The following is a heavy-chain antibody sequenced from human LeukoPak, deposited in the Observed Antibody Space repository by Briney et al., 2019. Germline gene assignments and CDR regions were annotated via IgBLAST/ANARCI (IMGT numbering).Heavy chain of an antibody. V-gene: IGHV3-23*01. CDR3: AARSSGWFGLDY. CDR1: GFTFSGYA. D-gene: IGHD6-19*01. CDR2: ISGSGGST. Sequence: GGSLRLSCAASGFTFSGYAMSWVRQAPGKGLEWVSAISGSGGSTYYADSVKGRFTISRDNSKNTLYLQMNSLRAEDTAVYYCAARSSGWFGLDYWGQGTLVTVSS. J-gene: IGHJ4*02.